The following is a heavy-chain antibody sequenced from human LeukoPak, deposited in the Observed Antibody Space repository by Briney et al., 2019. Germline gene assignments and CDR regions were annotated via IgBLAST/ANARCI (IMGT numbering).Heavy chain of an antibody. J-gene: IGHJ4*02. CDR3: TASHYYGSGSPTFDY. V-gene: IGHV3-15*01. D-gene: IGHD3-10*01. Sequence: NPGGSLRLSCAASGFTFSNGWMNWVRQAPGKGLEWVGRIKSKTDGGTTDYAAPVEGRFTVSRDDSKNTLYLEMNSLKTEDTAVYYCTASHYYGSGSPTFDYWGQGTLVTVSS. CDR2: IKSKTDGGTT. CDR1: GFTFSNGW.